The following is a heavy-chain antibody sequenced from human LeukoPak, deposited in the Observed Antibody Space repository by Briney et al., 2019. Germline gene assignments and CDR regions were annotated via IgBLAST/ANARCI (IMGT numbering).Heavy chain of an antibody. V-gene: IGHV3-48*03. D-gene: IGHD3-10*02. J-gene: IGHJ6*04. CDR1: GFTFSSYE. CDR2: ISSSGSTI. CDR3: AELGITMIGGV. Sequence: GGSLRLSCAASGFTFSSYETNWVRQAPGKGLEWVSYISSSGSTIYYADSVKGRFTISRDNAKNSLYLQMNSLRAEDTAVYYCAELGITMIGGVWGKGTTVTISS.